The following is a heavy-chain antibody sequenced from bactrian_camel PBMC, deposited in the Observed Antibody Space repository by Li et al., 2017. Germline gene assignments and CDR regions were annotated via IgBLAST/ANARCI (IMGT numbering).Heavy chain of an antibody. CDR1: GFTFSSYW. D-gene: IGHD2*01. CDR3: ATGLVPYCSGAYCYTHYNY. V-gene: IGHV3S1*01. J-gene: IGHJ4*01. CDR2: INSGGGST. Sequence: HVQLVESGGGSVQPGGSLRLSCAASGFTFSSYWMYWVRQAPGKGLEWVSAINSGGGSTYYADSVKGRFTISRDNAKNTLYLQMNNLNSEDTAVYYCATGLVPYCSGAYCYTHYNYWGQGTQVTVS.